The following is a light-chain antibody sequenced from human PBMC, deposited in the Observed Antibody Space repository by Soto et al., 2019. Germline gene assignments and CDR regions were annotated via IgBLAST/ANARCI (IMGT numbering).Light chain of an antibody. V-gene: IGLV2-14*01. J-gene: IGLJ1*01. Sequence: QSDLTQPASVSGSPGQSITISCTGTSSDVGGYNYVSWYQQHPGKAPKLMIYDVSNRPSGVSNRFSGSKSGNTASLTISGLQAEDEADYYCSSYTSSSIYVFGTGTKVTVL. CDR2: DVS. CDR3: SSYTSSSIYV. CDR1: SSDVGGYNY.